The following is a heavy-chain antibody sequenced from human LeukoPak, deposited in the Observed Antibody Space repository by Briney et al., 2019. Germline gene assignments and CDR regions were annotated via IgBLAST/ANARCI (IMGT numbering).Heavy chain of an antibody. D-gene: IGHD6-13*01. V-gene: IGHV4-39*01. J-gene: IGHJ5*02. CDR3: ASGGSSSWYRWFDP. Sequence: PSGTLSLTCTVSGGSISSSSYYWGWIRQPPGKGLEWIGDISYSGSAYYNPSLKSRVTISVDTSKNQFSLKLSSVTATDTAVYYCASGGSSSWYRWFDPWGQGTLVTVSS. CDR2: ISYSGSA. CDR1: GGSISSSSYY.